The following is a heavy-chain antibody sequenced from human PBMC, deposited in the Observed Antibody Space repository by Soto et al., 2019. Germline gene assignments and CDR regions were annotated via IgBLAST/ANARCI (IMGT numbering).Heavy chain of an antibody. J-gene: IGHJ6*02. D-gene: IGHD2-15*01. Sequence: ASVKPSSKAPGYTFTSYGIRWLRQAPGQGLEGMGWISAYNGNTNYAQKLQGRVTMTTDTSTSTAYMELRSLRSDDTAVYYCARTRVNCSGGSCRVNYYYYGMDVWGQGTTVTVSS. CDR1: GYTFTSYG. V-gene: IGHV1-18*01. CDR2: ISAYNGNT. CDR3: ARTRVNCSGGSCRVNYYYYGMDV.